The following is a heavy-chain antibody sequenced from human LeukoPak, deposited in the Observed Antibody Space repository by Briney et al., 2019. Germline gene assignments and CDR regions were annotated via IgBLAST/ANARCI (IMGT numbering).Heavy chain of an antibody. CDR3: ARNRGYGSGSHTDS. D-gene: IGHD3-10*01. J-gene: IGHJ4*02. Sequence: ASVKVSCKASGYIFTDYYMHWVRQAPGQGFEWMGWINPNSGGTNYAQKFQGRVTMTRDTSISTAYMELSRLRSDDTAVYYCARNRGYGSGSHTDSWGQGTLVTVSS. CDR1: GYIFTDYY. V-gene: IGHV1-2*02. CDR2: INPNSGGT.